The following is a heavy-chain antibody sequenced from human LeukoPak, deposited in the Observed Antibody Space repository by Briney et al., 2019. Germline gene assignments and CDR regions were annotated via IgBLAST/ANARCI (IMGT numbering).Heavy chain of an antibody. CDR1: GGTFSSYA. CDR2: INPNINGT. CDR3: ARERTPGSGYGVDY. V-gene: IGHV1-2*02. D-gene: IGHD6-25*01. Sequence: ASVKVSCKASGGTFSSYAISWVRQAPGQGLEWMGWINPNINGTNYAQKFQGRVTMTGDRSISTAYMELSRLRSDDTAVYYCARERTPGSGYGVDYWGQGTVVTVSS. J-gene: IGHJ4*02.